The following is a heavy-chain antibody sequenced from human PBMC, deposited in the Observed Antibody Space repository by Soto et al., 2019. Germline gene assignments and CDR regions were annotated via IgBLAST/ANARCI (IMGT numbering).Heavy chain of an antibody. V-gene: IGHV3-23*01. Sequence: PGGSLRLSCAASGFTFSSYAMSWVRQAPGKGLEWVSAISGSGGSTYYADSVKGRFTISIDNSKNTLYLQMNSLRAEDTAVYYCAKENGYSSSWFELDYWGQGTLVTVSS. D-gene: IGHD6-13*01. CDR1: GFTFSSYA. J-gene: IGHJ4*02. CDR2: ISGSGGST. CDR3: AKENGYSSSWFELDY.